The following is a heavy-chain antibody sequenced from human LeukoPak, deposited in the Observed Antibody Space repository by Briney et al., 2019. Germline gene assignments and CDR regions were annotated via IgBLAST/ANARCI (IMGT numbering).Heavy chain of an antibody. CDR2: ISGSGDNT. D-gene: IGHD3-3*01. J-gene: IGHJ4*02. Sequence: GGSLRLSCAASGFTFSTCAMNWVRQAPGKGLEWVSGISGSGDNTYYADSVKGRFTISRDNSKNTLYLQVNSLRAEDTALYYCAKKRNDFWSGYPDFDYWGQGALVTVSS. V-gene: IGHV3-23*01. CDR3: AKKRNDFWSGYPDFDY. CDR1: GFTFSTCA.